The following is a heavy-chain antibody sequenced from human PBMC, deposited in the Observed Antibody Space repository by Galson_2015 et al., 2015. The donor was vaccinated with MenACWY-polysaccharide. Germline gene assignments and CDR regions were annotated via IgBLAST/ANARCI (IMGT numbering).Heavy chain of an antibody. Sequence: SLRLSCAASGFTFDDYAMHWVRQAPGKGLEWVSGISWNSGSIGYADSVKGRFTISKDNAKNSLYLQMNSLRAEDTALYYCAKDSQPGGLLWFGEGVDYWGQGTLVTVSS. J-gene: IGHJ4*02. CDR1: GFTFDDYA. V-gene: IGHV3-9*01. CDR3: AKDSQPGGLLWFGEGVDY. CDR2: ISWNSGSI. D-gene: IGHD3-10*01.